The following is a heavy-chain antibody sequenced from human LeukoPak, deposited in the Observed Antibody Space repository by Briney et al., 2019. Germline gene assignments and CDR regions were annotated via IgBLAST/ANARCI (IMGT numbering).Heavy chain of an antibody. CDR1: GGTFSSYA. D-gene: IGHD2-2*01. V-gene: IGHV1-69*04. CDR2: IIPILGIA. J-gene: IGHJ6*02. Sequence: GASVKVSCKASGGTFSSYAISWVRQAPGQGLEWMGRIIPILGIANYAQKLQGRVTMTTDTSTSTAYMELRSLRSDDTAVYYCARYQYRYYYYYGMDVWGQGTTVTVSS. CDR3: ARYQYRYYYYYGMDV.